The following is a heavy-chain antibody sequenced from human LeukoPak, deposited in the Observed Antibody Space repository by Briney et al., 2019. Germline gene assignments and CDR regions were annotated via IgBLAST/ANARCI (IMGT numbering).Heavy chain of an antibody. CDR3: ARGGKGVITLYCYYYMDV. V-gene: IGHV4-34*01. J-gene: IGHJ6*03. CDR2: INHSGRT. D-gene: IGHD3-22*01. Sequence: SEALSLTCAVYGGSFSGYYWSWIRQPPGKGLEWIGEINHSGRTNYNPSLKNGVSISADTSKNQFSLKMSSVTAADTAVYYCARGGKGVITLYCYYYMDVWGKGTTVTVSS. CDR1: GGSFSGYY.